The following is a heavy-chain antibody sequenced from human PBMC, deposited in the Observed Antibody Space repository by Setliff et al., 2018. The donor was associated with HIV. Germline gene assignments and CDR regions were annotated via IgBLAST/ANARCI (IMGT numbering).Heavy chain of an antibody. J-gene: IGHJ6*03. CDR1: GGTFSSQV. D-gene: IGHD5-12*01. V-gene: IGHV1-69*13. CDR2: IIPIYGTT. CDR3: ARTYSGYGGRYYYYMDV. Sequence: GASVKVSCKASGGTFSSQVISWVRQAPGQGLEWMGGIIPIYGTTNYAQKFQGRVTITADESTSTAYMELSSLRSEDTAVYYCARTYSGYGGRYYYYMDVWGRGTTVTVSS.